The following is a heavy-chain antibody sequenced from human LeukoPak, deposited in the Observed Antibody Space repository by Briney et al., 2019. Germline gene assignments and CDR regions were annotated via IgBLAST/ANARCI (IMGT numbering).Heavy chain of an antibody. CDR3: ARLSAARFDY. V-gene: IGHV4-59*08. J-gene: IGHJ4*02. CDR1: GGSISSYY. Sequence: SETLSLTCTVSGGSISSYYWSWIRQPPGKGLEWIGYIYCSGSTNYNPSLKSRVTISVDTSKNQFSLKLSSVTAADTAVYYCARLSAARFDYWGQGTLVTVSS. D-gene: IGHD2-15*01. CDR2: IYCSGST.